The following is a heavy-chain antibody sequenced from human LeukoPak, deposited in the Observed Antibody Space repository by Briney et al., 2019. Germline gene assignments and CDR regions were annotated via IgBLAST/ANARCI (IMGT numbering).Heavy chain of an antibody. Sequence: ASVKVSCKASGYTFTSYDINWVRQATGQGLEWMGWMNPNSGNTDYAQKLQGRVTMTRNTSISTAYMELSSLRSEDTAVYYCARGGVRVNWFDPWGQGTLVTVSS. V-gene: IGHV1-8*01. CDR1: GYTFTSYD. D-gene: IGHD3-10*01. CDR2: MNPNSGNT. CDR3: ARGGVRVNWFDP. J-gene: IGHJ5*02.